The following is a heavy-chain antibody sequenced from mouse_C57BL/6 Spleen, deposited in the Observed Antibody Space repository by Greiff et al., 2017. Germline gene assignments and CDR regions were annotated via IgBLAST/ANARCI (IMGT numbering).Heavy chain of an antibody. CDR1: GYTFTSYW. D-gene: IGHD2-3*01. V-gene: IGHV1-52*01. Sequence: QVQLKQPGAELVRPGSSVKLSCKASGYTFTSYWMPWVKQRPIQGLEWIGNIDPSDSETHYNQKFKDKATLTVDKSSSTAYMQLSSLTSEDSAVYYCARRDGYYAYYFDYWGQGTTLTVSS. J-gene: IGHJ2*01. CDR3: ARRDGYYAYYFDY. CDR2: IDPSDSET.